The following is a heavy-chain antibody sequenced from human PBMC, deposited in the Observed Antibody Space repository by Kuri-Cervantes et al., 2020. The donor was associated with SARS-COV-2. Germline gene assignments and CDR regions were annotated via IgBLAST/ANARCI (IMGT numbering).Heavy chain of an antibody. CDR3: ARVRGYSYGYRGDYYMDV. D-gene: IGHD5-18*01. Sequence: SVKVSCKASGGTFSGYAISWVRQAPGQGLEWMEGIIPIFGTANYAQKFQGRVTITTDESTSTAYMELSSLRSEDTAVYYCARVRGYSYGYRGDYYMDVWGKGTTVTVSS. CDR1: GGTFSGYA. V-gene: IGHV1-69*05. CDR2: IIPIFGTA. J-gene: IGHJ6*03.